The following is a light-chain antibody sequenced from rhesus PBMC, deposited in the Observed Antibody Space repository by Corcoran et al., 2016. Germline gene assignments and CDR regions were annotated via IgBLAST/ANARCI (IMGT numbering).Light chain of an antibody. CDR1: GSDLGDYNL. CDR3: NSFTSRRAYV. J-gene: IGLJ1*01. CDR2: EVT. Sequence: QAAPTQSPSVSGSPGQTVTISCTGTGSDLGDYNLVSWYQQHPGKVPKLIIFEVTTRPSGVSDRFSGSKSDSTASLTISTVQTEDEADYYCNSFTSRRAYVFGTGTRLTVL. V-gene: IGLV2-13*03.